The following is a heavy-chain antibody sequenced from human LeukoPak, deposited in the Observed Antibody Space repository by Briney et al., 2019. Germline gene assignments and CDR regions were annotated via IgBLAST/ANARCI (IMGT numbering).Heavy chain of an antibody. V-gene: IGHV4-59*01. J-gene: IGHJ4*02. Sequence: SETLSLTCTVSGGSISNYYWGWVRQPPGKGLEWVGSVFDRGNTYYNPSLKSRVTISVDKSRNQFSLNLSSVTAADTAVYYCAREPFIGSSFDYWGRGALVTVSS. CDR3: AREPFIGSSFDY. CDR2: VFDRGNT. D-gene: IGHD1-26*01. CDR1: GGSISNYY.